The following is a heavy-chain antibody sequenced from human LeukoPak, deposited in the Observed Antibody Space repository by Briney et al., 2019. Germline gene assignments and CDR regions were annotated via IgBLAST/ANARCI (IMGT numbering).Heavy chain of an antibody. CDR1: GFSVSSFG. CDR2: ISLNGETT. CDR3: SQGFSSGWYPY. Sequence: PGGSLRLSCAVSGFSVSSFGMSWVRQAPGKGLEWISAISLNGETTWYADSVKGRFTISRDNSKNTFYLQLTSLRAEDTAVYYCSQGFSSGWYPYWGQGSPVSVSS. J-gene: IGHJ4*02. V-gene: IGHV3-23*01. D-gene: IGHD6-19*01.